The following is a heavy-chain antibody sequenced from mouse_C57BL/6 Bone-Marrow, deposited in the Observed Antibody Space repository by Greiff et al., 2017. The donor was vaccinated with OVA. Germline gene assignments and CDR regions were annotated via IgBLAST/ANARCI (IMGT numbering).Heavy chain of an antibody. J-gene: IGHJ4*01. CDR3: AREIFMDY. Sequence: EVMLVESGGGLVQPGGSLKLSCAASGFTFSDYYMYWVRQTPEKRLEWVAYISNGGGSTYYPDTVKGRITISRDNAKNTLYLQMSRLKSEDTAMYYCAREIFMDYWGQGTSVTVSS. V-gene: IGHV5-12*01. CDR1: GFTFSDYY. CDR2: ISNGGGST.